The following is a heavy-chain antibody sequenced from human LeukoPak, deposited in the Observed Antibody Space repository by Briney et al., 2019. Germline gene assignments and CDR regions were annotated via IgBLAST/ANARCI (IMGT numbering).Heavy chain of an antibody. CDR2: ISYDGTNK. V-gene: IGHV3-30*18. CDR1: GLTFSRPA. CDR3: AKGSSTGRWVQLELDAFDI. D-gene: IGHD5-24*01. J-gene: IGHJ3*02. Sequence: GRSLRLSCAASGLTFSRPAMHWVRQAPGKGLEWVAVISYDGTNKYYEDSVKGRFTISRDSSKSTLYLQMNSLRAEDTAVYYCAKGSSTGRWVQLELDAFDIWGQGTMVTVSS.